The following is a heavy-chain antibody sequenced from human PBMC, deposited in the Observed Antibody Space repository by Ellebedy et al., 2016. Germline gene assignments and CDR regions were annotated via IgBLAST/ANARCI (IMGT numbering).Heavy chain of an antibody. CDR3: ARGPTFSRAFDI. J-gene: IGHJ3*02. V-gene: IGHV4-59*08. CDR1: GGSISSYY. Sequence: SETLSLXXTVSGGSISSYYWSWIRQPPGKGLEWIGYIYYSGSTNYNPSLKSRVTISVDTTKKQVSLKLRSVTAADTAVYYCARGPTFSRAFDIWGQGTMVTVSS. CDR2: IYYSGST. D-gene: IGHD2/OR15-2a*01.